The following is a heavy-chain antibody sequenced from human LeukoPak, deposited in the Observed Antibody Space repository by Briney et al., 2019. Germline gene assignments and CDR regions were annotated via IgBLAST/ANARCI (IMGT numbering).Heavy chain of an antibody. J-gene: IGHJ4*02. D-gene: IGHD6-19*01. CDR3: ARDFPRIPRRGIAVAGTIDY. CDR1: GFTFSSYS. V-gene: IGHV3-48*02. Sequence: PGGSLRLSCAASGFTFSSYSMNWVRQAPGKGLEWVSYISSSSSTIYYADSVKGRFTISRDNAKNSLYLKMNSLRDEDTAVYYCARDFPRIPRRGIAVAGTIDYWGQGTLVTVSS. CDR2: ISSSSSTI.